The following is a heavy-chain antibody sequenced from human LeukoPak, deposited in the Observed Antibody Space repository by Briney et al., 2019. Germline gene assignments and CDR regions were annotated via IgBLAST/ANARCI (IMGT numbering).Heavy chain of an antibody. V-gene: IGHV4-59*01. D-gene: IGHD6-13*01. CDR1: GGSISSYY. CDR3: ASGRQQLAHYGMDV. J-gene: IGHJ6*02. Sequence: SETLSLTCTVSGGSISSYYWSWIRQPPGKGLEWIGYVYYSGSTNYNPSLKSRVTISVDTSKNQFSLKLSSVTAADTAVYYCASGRQQLAHYGMDVWGQGTTVTVSS. CDR2: VYYSGST.